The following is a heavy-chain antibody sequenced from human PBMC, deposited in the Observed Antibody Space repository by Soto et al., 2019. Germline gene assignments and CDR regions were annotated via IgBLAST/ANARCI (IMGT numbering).Heavy chain of an antibody. V-gene: IGHV4-4*08. Sequence: DTLSLTCSVSGGCISTYYWSWIRQAPGKGLELIGWIFTSGGTNYNAALQSRITISRDTCKNQLSLKLTAVTAADTAVYFSAELQYTVVTPLDIWGQGTMVTVS. CDR2: IFTSGGT. CDR1: GGCISTYY. CDR3: AELQYTVVTPLDI. J-gene: IGHJ3*02. D-gene: IGHD2-21*02.